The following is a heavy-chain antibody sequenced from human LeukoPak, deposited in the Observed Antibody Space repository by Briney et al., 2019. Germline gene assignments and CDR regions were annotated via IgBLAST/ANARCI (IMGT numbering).Heavy chain of an antibody. J-gene: IGHJ5*02. CDR2: FDPEDGET. V-gene: IGHV1-24*01. D-gene: IGHD2-2*01. CDR1: GYTLTELS. Sequence: ASVKVSCKVSGYTLTELSMHWVRQAPGKGLEWMGGFDPEDGETIYAQKFQGRVTMTEDTSTDTAYMELSSLRSEDTAVYYCAALYCSSTSCSPFDWFDPWGQGTLVTVSS. CDR3: AALYCSSTSCSPFDWFDP.